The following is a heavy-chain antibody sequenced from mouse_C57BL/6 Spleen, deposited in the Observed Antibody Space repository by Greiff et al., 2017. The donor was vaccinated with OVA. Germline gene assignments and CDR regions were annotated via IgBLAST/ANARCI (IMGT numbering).Heavy chain of an antibody. CDR2: ISGGGGNT. Sequence: EVKVVESGGGLVKPGGSLKLSCAASGFTFSSYTMSWVRQTPEKRLEWVATISGGGGNTYYPDSVKGRFTISRDNAKNTLYLQMSSLRSEDTALYYCARASYYGSSYYAMDYWGQGTSVTVSS. CDR1: GFTFSSYT. D-gene: IGHD1-1*01. J-gene: IGHJ4*01. V-gene: IGHV5-9*01. CDR3: ARASYYGSSYYAMDY.